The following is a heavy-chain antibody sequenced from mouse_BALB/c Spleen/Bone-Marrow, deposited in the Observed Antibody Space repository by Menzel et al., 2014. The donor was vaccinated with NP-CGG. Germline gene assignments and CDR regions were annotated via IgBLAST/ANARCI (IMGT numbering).Heavy chain of an antibody. D-gene: IGHD1-1*01. Sequence: QVQLQQSGAELMKPGASVKISCKATGYTFSNYWIDWVKRRPGHGLEWIGEILPGSGTANYNEKFKGKATFTADTSSNTAYMQLSSLTSEDSALYYCARVSVVPYYFDFWGQGTTLTVSS. V-gene: IGHV1-9*01. CDR1: GYTFSNYW. CDR3: ARVSVVPYYFDF. CDR2: ILPGSGTA. J-gene: IGHJ2*01.